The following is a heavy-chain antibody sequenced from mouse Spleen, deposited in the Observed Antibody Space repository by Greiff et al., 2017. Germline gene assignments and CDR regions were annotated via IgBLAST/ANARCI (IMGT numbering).Heavy chain of an antibody. CDR1: GFTFSSYA. CDR2: ISSGGSYT. Sequence: EVQLVESGGGLVKPGGSLKLSCAASGFTFSSYAMSWVRQTPEKRLEWVATISSGGSYTYYPDSVKGRFTISRDNAKNTLYLQMSSLRSEDTAMYYCARQNFYYAMDYWGQGTSVTVSS. V-gene: IGHV5-9-3*01. J-gene: IGHJ4*01. CDR3: ARQNFYYAMDY.